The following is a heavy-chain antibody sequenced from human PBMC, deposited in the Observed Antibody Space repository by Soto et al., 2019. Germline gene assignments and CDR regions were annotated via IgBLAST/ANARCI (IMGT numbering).Heavy chain of an antibody. Sequence: ASVKVSCKASGYTFTSYAMHWVRQAPGQRLEWMGWINAYNGNTNYSQKFQGRVTITTDTSTSTAYMELRSLRSDDTAVYYCARVDNVYYDFWSGYNWFDPWGQGTLVTVSS. V-gene: IGHV1-3*01. CDR2: INAYNGNT. CDR3: ARVDNVYYDFWSGYNWFDP. CDR1: GYTFTSYA. D-gene: IGHD3-3*01. J-gene: IGHJ5*02.